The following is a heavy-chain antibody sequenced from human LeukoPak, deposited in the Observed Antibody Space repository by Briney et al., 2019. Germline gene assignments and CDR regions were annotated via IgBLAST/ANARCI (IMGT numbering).Heavy chain of an antibody. J-gene: IGHJ4*02. Sequence: GGSLRLSCAASGFTFSSYEMNWVRQAPGKGLEWVSYISSSGNTKYYADSVKGRFPISRDNAKNSLYLQMNSLRAEDTAVYYCAREGGTYYYDSSGSPGAWGYWGQGTLVTVSS. D-gene: IGHD3-22*01. CDR2: ISSSGNTK. V-gene: IGHV3-48*03. CDR3: AREGGTYYYDSSGSPGAWGY. CDR1: GFTFSSYE.